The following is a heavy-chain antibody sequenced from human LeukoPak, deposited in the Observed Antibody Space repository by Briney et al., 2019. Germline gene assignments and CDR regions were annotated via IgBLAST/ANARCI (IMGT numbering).Heavy chain of an antibody. CDR1: GGSISSSNW. CDR3: ARARYSLDGYYYYYVMDV. D-gene: IGHD1-1*01. CDR2: IYHSGST. J-gene: IGHJ6*02. Sequence: PSETLSLACAVSGGSISSSNWWSWVRQPPGQGMEWIGEIYHSGSTNYNPSLKSRVTISVDKSKNQFSLILSSVTAADTAVYYCARARYSLDGYYYYYVMDVWGQGTTVTVSS. V-gene: IGHV4-4*02.